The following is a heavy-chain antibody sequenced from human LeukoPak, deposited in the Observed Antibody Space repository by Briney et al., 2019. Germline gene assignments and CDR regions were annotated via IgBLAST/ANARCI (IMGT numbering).Heavy chain of an antibody. D-gene: IGHD5-18*01. J-gene: IGHJ4*02. CDR3: AKRGYTYGGHFDY. Sequence: ETLSLTCTVSGGSISSSSYYWGWIRQPPGKGLEWVSAISGSGETTYYADSVKGRFTVSRDNSKNTLYVQMDSLRAEDTAVYYCAKRGYTYGGHFDYWGQGALVTVSS. CDR1: GGSISSSSYY. CDR2: ISGSGETT. V-gene: IGHV3-23*01.